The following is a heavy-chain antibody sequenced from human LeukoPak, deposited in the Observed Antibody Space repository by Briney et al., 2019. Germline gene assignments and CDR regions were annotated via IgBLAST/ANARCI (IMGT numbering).Heavy chain of an antibody. CDR3: ARRWATTTENDY. D-gene: IGHD1-14*01. J-gene: IGHJ4*02. CDR2: MNPNSGNT. V-gene: IGHV1-8*01. CDR1: GYTFTSYD. Sequence: ASVKVSCKASGYTFTSYDINWVRQAAGPGLEWMGWMNPNSGNTGYAQKLQGRVTMTTDTSTSTAYMELRSLRSDDTAVYYCARRWATTTENDYWGQGTLVTVSS.